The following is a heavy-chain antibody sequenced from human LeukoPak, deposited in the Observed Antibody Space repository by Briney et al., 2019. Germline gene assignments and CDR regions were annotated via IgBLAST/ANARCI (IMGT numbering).Heavy chain of an antibody. CDR1: GGSISSGDYY. Sequence: SETLSLTCTVSGGSISSGDYYWSWIRQPPGKGPEWIGYIYYSGSTYYNPSLKSRVTISVDTSKNQFSLKLSSVTAADTAVYYCARAHMVRGVTHYYYGMDVWGQGTTVTVSS. D-gene: IGHD3-10*01. J-gene: IGHJ6*02. V-gene: IGHV4-30-4*01. CDR3: ARAHMVRGVTHYYYGMDV. CDR2: IYYSGST.